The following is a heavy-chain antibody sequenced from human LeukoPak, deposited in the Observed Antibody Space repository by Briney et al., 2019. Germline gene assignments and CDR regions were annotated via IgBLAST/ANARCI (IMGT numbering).Heavy chain of an antibody. CDR1: GFTFSSYW. CDR3: ARILEQQLVPDAFDI. J-gene: IGHJ3*02. CDR2: IYHSGST. D-gene: IGHD6-13*01. Sequence: PGGSLRLSCAASGFTFSSYWMSWVRQAPGKGLEWIGYIYHSGSTYYNPSLKSRVTISVDRSKNQFSLKLSSVTAADTAVYYCARILEQQLVPDAFDIWGQGTMVTVSS. V-gene: IGHV4-4*02.